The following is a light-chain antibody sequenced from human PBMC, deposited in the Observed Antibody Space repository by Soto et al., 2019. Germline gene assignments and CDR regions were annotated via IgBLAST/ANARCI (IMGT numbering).Light chain of an antibody. CDR2: KAS. Sequence: IQMTQSPSSLSASVGDRVTITCRARQTISSWLAWYQQKPGKAPKLLIYKASTLKSGVPSRFSGSGSGTEFTLTISSLQPDDFATYYCQHYNSYSEAFGQGTKVDIK. CDR3: QHYNSYSEA. CDR1: QTISSW. J-gene: IGKJ1*01. V-gene: IGKV1-5*03.